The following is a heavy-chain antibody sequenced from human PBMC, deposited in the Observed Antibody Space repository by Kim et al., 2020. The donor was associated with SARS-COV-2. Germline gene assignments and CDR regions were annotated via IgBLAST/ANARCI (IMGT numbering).Heavy chain of an antibody. J-gene: IGHJ6*02. D-gene: IGHD2-21*02. Sequence: SVKVSCKASGGTFSSYAISWVRQAPGQGLEWMGGIIPIFGTANYAQKFQGRVTITADESTSTAYMELSSLRSEDTAVYYCARSGRDYVFGMDTRFNYYYYGMDVWGQGTTVTVSS. CDR3: ARSGRDYVFGMDTRFNYYYYGMDV. CDR1: GGTFSSYA. V-gene: IGHV1-69*13. CDR2: IIPIFGTA.